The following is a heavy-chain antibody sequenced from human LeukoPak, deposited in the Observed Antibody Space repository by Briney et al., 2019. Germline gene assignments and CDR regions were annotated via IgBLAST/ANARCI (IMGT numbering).Heavy chain of an antibody. CDR2: IIPISGTA. J-gene: IGHJ3*02. Sequence: ASVKVSCKASGGTFSSYAFSWVRQAPGQGLEWMGGIIPISGTANYAQKFQGRVTITADKSTSTAYMELSSLRSEDTAVYYCARGMGTEYCSSTSCYWLAFDIWGQGTMVTVSS. CDR1: GGTFSSYA. CDR3: ARGMGTEYCSSTSCYWLAFDI. V-gene: IGHV1-69*06. D-gene: IGHD2-2*01.